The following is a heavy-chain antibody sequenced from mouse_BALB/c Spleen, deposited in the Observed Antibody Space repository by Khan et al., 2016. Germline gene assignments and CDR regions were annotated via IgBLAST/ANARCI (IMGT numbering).Heavy chain of an antibody. CDR2: IRFKSENYAT. CDR1: GFSFSNFW. Sequence: EVELVESGGGLVQPGGSMKLSCVASGFSFSNFWMSWVRQSPEKGLEWVAEIRFKSENYATHYAETVKGRFTISRDDSKSRLYLLMNSLKTEDTGSSCCTSVVDYWGHSTTLTVSS. CDR3: TSVVDY. D-gene: IGHD1-1*02. V-gene: IGHV6-6*02. J-gene: IGHJ2*01.